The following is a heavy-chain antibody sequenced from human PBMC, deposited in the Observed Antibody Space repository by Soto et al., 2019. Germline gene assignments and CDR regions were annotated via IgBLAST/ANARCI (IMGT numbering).Heavy chain of an antibody. J-gene: IGHJ6*03. V-gene: IGHV4-39*01. CDR1: GGSISSSSYY. CDR3: ASNYGSGSYFPSGYYYYYYMDV. D-gene: IGHD3-10*01. CDR2: IYYSGST. Sequence: QLQLQESGPGLVKPSETLSLTCTVSGGSISSSSYYWGWIRQPPGKGLEWIGSIYYSGSTYYNPSLKSRVTIYVDTSKNQLSLKLSSVTAADTAVYYCASNYGSGSYFPSGYYYYYYMDVWGKGTTVTVSS.